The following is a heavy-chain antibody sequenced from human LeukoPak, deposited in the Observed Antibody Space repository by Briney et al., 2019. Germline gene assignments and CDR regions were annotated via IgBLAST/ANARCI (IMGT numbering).Heavy chain of an antibody. Sequence: GGSLRLSCVASGFTFDDYAMHWVRQAPGKGLEWVSGISWNSGSIGCADSVKGRFTISRDNAKNSLYLQMNSLRAEDMALYYCAKDMNDILTGFDYWGQGTLVTVSS. CDR1: GFTFDDYA. CDR2: ISWNSGSI. J-gene: IGHJ4*02. V-gene: IGHV3-9*03. CDR3: AKDMNDILTGFDY. D-gene: IGHD3-9*01.